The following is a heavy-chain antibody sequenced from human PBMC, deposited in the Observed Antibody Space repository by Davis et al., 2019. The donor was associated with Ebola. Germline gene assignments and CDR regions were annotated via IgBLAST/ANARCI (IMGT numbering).Heavy chain of an antibody. CDR3: ARDPAIGKPLSTFDV. CDR1: GFSISNDA. CDR2: IWYDGSRE. J-gene: IGHJ3*01. Sequence: PGGSLRLSCAASGFSISNDAMNWVRQAPGKGLEWLAVIWYDGSREFSADSMKGRFTISRDNSRNTLFLQMNSLRVEDTAVYYCARDPAIGKPLSTFDVWGQGTTVTVAS. V-gene: IGHV3-33*08. D-gene: IGHD1-14*01.